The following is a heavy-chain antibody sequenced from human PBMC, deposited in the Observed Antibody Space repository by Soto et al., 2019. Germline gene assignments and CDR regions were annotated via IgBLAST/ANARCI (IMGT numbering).Heavy chain of an antibody. CDR3: ARDGGQGRGVIGHS. J-gene: IGHJ4*02. CDR2: IYYSGGT. Sequence: SETLSLTCAVYGGSFSGYYWSWIRQAPGKGLEWIGYIYYSGGTNYNPSLKSRVTILSDTSTNQFSLTLTSVTAADTAIYYCARDGGQGRGVIGHSWGRGIPVTVS. V-gene: IGHV4-34*11. D-gene: IGHD3-16*02. CDR1: GGSFSGYY.